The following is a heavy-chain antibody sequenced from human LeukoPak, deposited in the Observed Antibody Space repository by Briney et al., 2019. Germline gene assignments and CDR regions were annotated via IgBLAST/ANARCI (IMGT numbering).Heavy chain of an antibody. Sequence: SETLSLTCAVYGGSFSGYYWSWIRQPPGKGLGWIGEINHSGSTNYNPSLKSRVTISVDTSKNQFSLKLSSVTAADTAVYYCARGDHYYDRESAFDIWGQGTMVTVSS. D-gene: IGHD3-22*01. V-gene: IGHV4-34*01. CDR1: GGSFSGYY. CDR2: INHSGST. CDR3: ARGDHYYDRESAFDI. J-gene: IGHJ3*02.